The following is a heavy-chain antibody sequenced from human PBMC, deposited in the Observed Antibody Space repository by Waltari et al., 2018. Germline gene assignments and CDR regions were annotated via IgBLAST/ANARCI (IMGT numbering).Heavy chain of an antibody. D-gene: IGHD4-17*01. CDR2: IYHSGST. CDR1: GGSISSSNW. CDR3: ARDVKYGDYSHYFDY. V-gene: IGHV4-4*02. J-gene: IGHJ4*02. Sequence: QLQLQESGPGLVKPSETLSLTCAVSGGSISSSNWWSWVRQPPGKGLEWIGEIYHSGSTNYNPSLKSRVTISVDKSKNQFSLKLSSVTAADTAVYYCARDVKYGDYSHYFDYWGQGTLVTVSS.